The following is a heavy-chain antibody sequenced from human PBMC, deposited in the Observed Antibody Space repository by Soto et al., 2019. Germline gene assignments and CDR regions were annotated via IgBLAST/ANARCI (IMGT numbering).Heavy chain of an antibody. J-gene: IGHJ6*02. D-gene: IGHD2-8*01. CDR3: ARVRCFNGLCHTADYGMDV. CDR2: IIPTSGTT. Sequence: SVKVSCKASGDVFRSYGINWVRQAPGQGLEWMGGIIPTSGTTNYAQKFQGRVAITADESTDTVYMELSRLRSEDTAVYFCARVRCFNGLCHTADYGMDVWGQGTTVNVS. CDR1: GDVFRSYG. V-gene: IGHV1-69*13.